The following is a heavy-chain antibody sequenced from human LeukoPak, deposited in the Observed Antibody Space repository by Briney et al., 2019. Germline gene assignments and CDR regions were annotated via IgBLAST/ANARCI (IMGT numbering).Heavy chain of an antibody. V-gene: IGHV3-30*18. D-gene: IGHD6-19*01. CDR3: AKGIAVAAPFDY. Sequence: PGRSLRLSCAVSGFTFSSYGMHWVRQAPGKGLEWVAVIPSEGSNEYYADSVKGRFTISRDNLKNTLYLQMNSLRAEDTAVYYCAKGIAVAAPFDYWGQGTLVTVSS. CDR1: GFTFSSYG. J-gene: IGHJ4*02. CDR2: IPSEGSNE.